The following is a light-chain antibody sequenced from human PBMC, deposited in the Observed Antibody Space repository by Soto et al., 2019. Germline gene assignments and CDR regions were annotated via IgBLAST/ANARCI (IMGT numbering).Light chain of an antibody. Sequence: DIPLTLTPSTLSACVRDEVTIPCRASQTISRWLAWYQQKPGRAPKLLIYDASTLESGVPSRFSGSGSETEFTLTSSRLQPDDFATYYCQQDNSYWTFGQGTKVDIK. V-gene: IGKV1-5*01. CDR3: QQDNSYWT. CDR1: QTISRW. CDR2: DAS. J-gene: IGKJ1*01.